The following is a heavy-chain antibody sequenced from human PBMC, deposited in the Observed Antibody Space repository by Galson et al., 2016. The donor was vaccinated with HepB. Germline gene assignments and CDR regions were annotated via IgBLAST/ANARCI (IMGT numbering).Heavy chain of an antibody. J-gene: IGHJ4*02. CDR1: GFTFSSYW. CDR2: ISTDGRTA. Sequence: SLRLSCAASGFTFSSYWMHWVRQAPGKGLVWVSRISTDGRTANQADSVKGRLTISRENARNTVYLQMNSLTAEDTAVYYCGAFRGDSSGYGEYWSQGTLVTVSS. CDR3: GAFRGDSSGYGEY. D-gene: IGHD5-18*01. V-gene: IGHV3-74*01.